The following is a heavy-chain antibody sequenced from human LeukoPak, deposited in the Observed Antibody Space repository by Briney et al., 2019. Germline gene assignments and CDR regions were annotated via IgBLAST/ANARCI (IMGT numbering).Heavy chain of an antibody. Sequence: ETLALTGTVSGGAIGRYYWSWVPQPPGKGLEWIGYIYYSGSTNYNPSLKSRVTISVDTSKNQFSLKLSSVTAADTAVYYCARTTYYYDSSGFLGVDAFDIWGQGTMVTVSS. V-gene: IGHV4-59*01. D-gene: IGHD3-22*01. CDR3: ARTTYYYDSSGFLGVDAFDI. CDR2: IYYSGST. CDR1: GGAIGRYY. J-gene: IGHJ3*02.